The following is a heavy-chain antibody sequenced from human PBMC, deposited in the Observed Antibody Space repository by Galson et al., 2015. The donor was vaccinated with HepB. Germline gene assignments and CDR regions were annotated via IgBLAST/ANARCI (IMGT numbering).Heavy chain of an antibody. V-gene: IGHV3-30-3*01. D-gene: IGHD5-24*01. J-gene: IGHJ4*02. CDR2: VSFDGNNQ. CDR3: ARELNYNSNSGDFDY. Sequence: SLRLSCAASAFTFRSYAMHWVRQAPGKGLEWVAVVSFDGNNQRYTDSVKGRFTISRDNSRNTLYLQLNSLRDEDTAVYYCARELNYNSNSGDFDYWGQGTLVTVSS. CDR1: AFTFRSYA.